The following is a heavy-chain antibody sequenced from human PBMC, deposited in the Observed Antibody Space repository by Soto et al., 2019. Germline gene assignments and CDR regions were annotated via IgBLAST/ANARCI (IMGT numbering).Heavy chain of an antibody. J-gene: IGHJ4*02. CDR2: IYWNENG. D-gene: IGHD6-19*01. CDR1: GFSLSTSGVG. CDR3: AYRLGIALAGKSLAFDY. Sequence: ESGPTLVNPTQTLTLTCTFSGFSLSTSGVGVGWIRQSPGKALEWLALIYWNENGRYTPSLKSRLTITKDTSKNQVVLTMTNVDPVDTGTYYCAYRLGIALAGKSLAFDYWGQGIVVTVSS. V-gene: IGHV2-5*01.